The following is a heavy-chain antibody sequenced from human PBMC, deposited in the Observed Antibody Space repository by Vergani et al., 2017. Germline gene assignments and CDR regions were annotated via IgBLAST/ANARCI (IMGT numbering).Heavy chain of an antibody. CDR2: INHSGST. Sequence: QVQLQQRGAGLLKPSETLSLICGVYGGSFSGYYWRWRRQPPGKGLKWIGEINHSGSTTYNQSLKCRVSISVDTSKNQFSLKLSSVTAADTAVYYCAGRRTYYDYYYMDVWGKGP. CDR1: GGSFSGYY. V-gene: IGHV4-34*01. J-gene: IGHJ6*03. CDR3: AGRRTYYDYYYMDV.